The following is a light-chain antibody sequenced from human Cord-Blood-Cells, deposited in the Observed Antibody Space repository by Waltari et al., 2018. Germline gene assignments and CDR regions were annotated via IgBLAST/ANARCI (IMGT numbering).Light chain of an antibody. Sequence: QSALTQPASVSGSAGQSITISCTGTSSDVGSYNLVSWYQQHPGKAPKLMIYEGSKRPSGVSNRFSGSKSGNTASLTISGLQAEDEADYYCCSYAGSITWVFGGGTKLTVL. CDR2: EGS. J-gene: IGLJ3*02. CDR3: CSYAGSITWV. V-gene: IGLV2-23*01. CDR1: SSDVGSYNL.